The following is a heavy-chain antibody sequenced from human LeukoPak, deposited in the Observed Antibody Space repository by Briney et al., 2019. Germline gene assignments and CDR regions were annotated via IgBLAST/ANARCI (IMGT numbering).Heavy chain of an antibody. CDR1: GYTFTGYY. Sequence: ASVKVSCKVSGYTFTGYYMHWVRQAPGQGLEWMGWINPNSGGTNYAQKFQGRVTMTRDTSISTAYMELSRLRSDDTAVYYCARAGEYSSGWYVDYWGQGTLVTVSS. J-gene: IGHJ4*02. CDR2: INPNSGGT. D-gene: IGHD6-19*01. CDR3: ARAGEYSSGWYVDY. V-gene: IGHV1-2*02.